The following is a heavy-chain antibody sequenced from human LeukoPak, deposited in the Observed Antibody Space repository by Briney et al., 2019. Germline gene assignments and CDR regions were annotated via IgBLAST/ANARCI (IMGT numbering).Heavy chain of an antibody. J-gene: IGHJ5*02. CDR3: ARLTYYYDSSGASGNWFDP. D-gene: IGHD3-22*01. CDR2: IIPIFGTA. CDR1: GGTFSSYA. Sequence: SVKVSCKASGGTFSSYAISWVRQAPGQGLEWMGGIIPIFGTANYAQKFQGRVTITADKSTSTAYMELSSLRSEDTAVYYCARLTYYYDSSGASGNWFDPWGQGTLVTVSS. V-gene: IGHV1-69*06.